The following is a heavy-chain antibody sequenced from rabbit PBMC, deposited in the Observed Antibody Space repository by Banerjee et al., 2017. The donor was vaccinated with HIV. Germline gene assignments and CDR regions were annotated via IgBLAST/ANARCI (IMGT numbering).Heavy chain of an antibody. J-gene: IGHJ4*01. V-gene: IGHV1S45*01. CDR2: ICTGSSGST. CDR3: ARDLAGVIGWNFNL. D-gene: IGHD4-1*01. Sequence: QEQLVESGGDLVKPEGSMTLTCKASGFDFSSNAMCWVRQAPGKGLEWIGCICTGSSGSTYYASWAKGRFTISKTSSTTVTLQMTSLTAADTATYFCARDLAGVIGWNFNLWGPGTLVTVS. CDR1: GFDFSSNA.